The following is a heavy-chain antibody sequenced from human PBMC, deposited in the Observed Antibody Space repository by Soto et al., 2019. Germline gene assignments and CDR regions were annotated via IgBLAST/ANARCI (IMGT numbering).Heavy chain of an antibody. J-gene: IGHJ6*03. CDR1: GGSISIYY. V-gene: IGHV4-59*01. CDR2: IYYSGST. Sequence: QVQLQESGPGLVKPSETLSLTCTVSGGSISIYYWSWIRQPPGKGLEWIGYIYYSGSTNYNPSLKSRVTISVDTSKNQFSLKLSSVTAADTAVYYCARSPYYYGSGSYNSYMDVWGKGTTVTVSS. CDR3: ARSPYYYGSGSYNSYMDV. D-gene: IGHD3-10*01.